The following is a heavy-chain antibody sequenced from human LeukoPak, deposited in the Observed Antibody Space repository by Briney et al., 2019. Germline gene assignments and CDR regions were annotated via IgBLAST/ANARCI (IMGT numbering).Heavy chain of an antibody. CDR2: INWNGGST. CDR1: GFTFDDYG. Sequence: GGSLRLSCAASGFTFDDYGMSWVRQAPGKGLEWVSGINWNGGSTGYADSVKGRFTISRDNAKNSLYLQMNGLRAEDTALYYCARHLGYCSSTSCYGVDYWGQGTLVTVSS. CDR3: ARHLGYCSSTSCYGVDY. V-gene: IGHV3-20*04. J-gene: IGHJ4*02. D-gene: IGHD2-2*01.